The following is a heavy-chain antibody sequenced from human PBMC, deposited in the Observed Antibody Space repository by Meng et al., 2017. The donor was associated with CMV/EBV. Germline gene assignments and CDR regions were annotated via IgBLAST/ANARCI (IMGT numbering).Heavy chain of an antibody. CDR1: GFTFDDYG. Sequence: GGSLRLSCAASGFTFDDYGMSWVRQAPGKGLERVSGINWNGGSTGYADSVKGRFTISRDNAKNSLYLQMNSLRAEDTALYYCARDFSAYDSSGYYAYYGMDVWGQGTTVTVSS. V-gene: IGHV3-20*04. CDR2: INWNGGST. D-gene: IGHD3-22*01. J-gene: IGHJ6*02. CDR3: ARDFSAYDSSGYYAYYGMDV.